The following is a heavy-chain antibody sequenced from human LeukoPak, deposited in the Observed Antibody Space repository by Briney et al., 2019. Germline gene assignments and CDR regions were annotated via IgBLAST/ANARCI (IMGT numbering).Heavy chain of an antibody. CDR2: IYPGDSDT. CDR1: GYSFTSYW. J-gene: IGHJ1*01. CDR3: ASLGSGSYYLGYFQH. Sequence: GESLKISCKGSGYSFTSYWIGWVRQMPGKGLEWMGIIYPGDSDTRYSPSFQGQVTISADKSISTAYLQWSSLKASDTAMYYCASLGSGSYYLGYFQHWGQGTLVTVSS. D-gene: IGHD3-10*01. V-gene: IGHV5-51*01.